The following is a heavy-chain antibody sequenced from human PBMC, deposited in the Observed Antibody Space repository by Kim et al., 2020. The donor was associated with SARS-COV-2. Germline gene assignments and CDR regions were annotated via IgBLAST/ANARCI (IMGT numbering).Heavy chain of an antibody. V-gene: IGHV3-48*03. Sequence: GGSLRLSCAASGFTFSNYEMNWVRQVPGKGLEWVSHITRSSSTIYYRDSVRGRFTISRDNAKNSLYLEMSSLTVEDTAIYYFARNSAGSYGSGRPFEYWGQGTLVTVSS. D-gene: IGHD3-10*01. J-gene: IGHJ4*02. CDR2: ITRSSSTI. CDR3: ARNSAGSYGSGRPFEY. CDR1: GFTFSNYE.